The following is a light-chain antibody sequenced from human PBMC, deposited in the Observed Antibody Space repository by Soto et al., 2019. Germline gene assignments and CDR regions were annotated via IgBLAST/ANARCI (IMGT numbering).Light chain of an antibody. Sequence: DIQMTQSPSSLSASVGDRVTITCRASQSISSYLNGYQQKPGKAPKLLIYAASSLQSGVPSRFSGSGSGTDITLTISSLQPEDFATYYCQQSYSTPRFGQGTKVEIK. CDR1: QSISSY. CDR2: AAS. CDR3: QQSYSTPR. V-gene: IGKV1-39*01. J-gene: IGKJ1*01.